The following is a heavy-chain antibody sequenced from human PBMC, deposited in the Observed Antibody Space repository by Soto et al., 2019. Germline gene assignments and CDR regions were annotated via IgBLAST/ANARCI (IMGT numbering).Heavy chain of an antibody. CDR2: ISSSSSYI. V-gene: IGHV3-21*01. CDR1: GFTFSSYS. D-gene: IGHD3-10*01. Sequence: GGSLRLSCAASGFTFSSYSMNWVRQAPGKGLEWVSSISSSSSYIYYADSVKGRFTISRDNAKNSLYLQMNSLRAEDTAVYYCARAKRSAYYYGSGSYFGFDYWGQGTLVTVSS. CDR3: ARAKRSAYYYGSGSYFGFDY. J-gene: IGHJ4*02.